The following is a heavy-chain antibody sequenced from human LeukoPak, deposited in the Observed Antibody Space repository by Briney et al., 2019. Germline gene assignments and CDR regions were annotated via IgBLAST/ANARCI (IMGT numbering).Heavy chain of an antibody. V-gene: IGHV4-39*01. CDR1: GGPISSSSYY. CDR2: ICYIGST. D-gene: IGHD6-13*01. CDR3: ARHLAAAGYRGYYYYYYYMDV. Sequence: PSETLSLPCTVSGGPISSSSYYWGWLRPPPGTGLEWIGSICYIGSTYYNPSLKSRVTISVDTSKNQFSLKLSSVTAADTAVYYCARHLAAAGYRGYYYYYYYMDVWGKGTTVTVSS. J-gene: IGHJ6*03.